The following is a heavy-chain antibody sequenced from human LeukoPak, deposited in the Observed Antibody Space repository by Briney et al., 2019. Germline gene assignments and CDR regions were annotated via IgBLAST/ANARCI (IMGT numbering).Heavy chain of an antibody. CDR3: AKADSSDWYNLDF. Sequence: PGGSLRLSCTASGFTFSSYAMAWVRQAPGKGLEWVSAMSGSGRNTNYVDSVKGRFTISRDNSKNTLYLQMNSPRAEDTAVYYCAKADSSDWYNLDFWGQGTLVTVST. D-gene: IGHD6-19*01. CDR1: GFTFSSYA. CDR2: MSGSGRNT. V-gene: IGHV3-23*01. J-gene: IGHJ4*02.